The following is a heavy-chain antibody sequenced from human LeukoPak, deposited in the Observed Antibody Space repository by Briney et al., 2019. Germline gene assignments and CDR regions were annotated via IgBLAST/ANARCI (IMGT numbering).Heavy chain of an antibody. D-gene: IGHD4-17*01. V-gene: IGHV1-69*05. Sequence: ASVKVSCKASGGTFSCDAISWVRQAPGQGLEWMGRIITIFGTAIYAQKFQGRVTITTDESTSTAYMELSSLRSEDTAVYYCARAFGYGDSYYFDYWGQGTLVTVSS. CDR1: GGTFSCDA. CDR3: ARAFGYGDSYYFDY. CDR2: IITIFGTA. J-gene: IGHJ4*02.